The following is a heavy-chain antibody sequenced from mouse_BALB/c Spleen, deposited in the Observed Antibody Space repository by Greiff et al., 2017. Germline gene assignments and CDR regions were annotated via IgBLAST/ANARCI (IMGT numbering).Heavy chain of an antibody. J-gene: IGHJ1*01. Sequence: EVMLVESGGGLVKPGGSLKLSCAASGFTFSSYAMSWVRQTPEKRLEWVATISSGGSYTYYPDSVKGRFTISRDNAKNTLYLQMSSLRSEDTAMYYCARRGSSYGYWYFDVWGAGTTVTVSS. V-gene: IGHV5-9-1*01. CDR1: GFTFSSYA. CDR2: ISSGGSYT. D-gene: IGHD1-1*01. CDR3: ARRGSSYGYWYFDV.